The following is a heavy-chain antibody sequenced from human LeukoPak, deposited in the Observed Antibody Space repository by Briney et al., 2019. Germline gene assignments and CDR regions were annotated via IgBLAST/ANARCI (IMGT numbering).Heavy chain of an antibody. CDR3: AREPVQERTNYYDSSGYWEA. V-gene: IGHV3-23*01. J-gene: IGHJ5*02. D-gene: IGHD3-22*01. CDR2: ISGSGGST. Sequence: GGSLRLSCAASGFTFSSYAMSWVRQAPGKGLEWVSAISGSGGSTYYADSVKGRFTISRDNSKNTLYLQMNSLRAEDTAVYYCAREPVQERTNYYDSSGYWEAWGQGTLVTVSS. CDR1: GFTFSSYA.